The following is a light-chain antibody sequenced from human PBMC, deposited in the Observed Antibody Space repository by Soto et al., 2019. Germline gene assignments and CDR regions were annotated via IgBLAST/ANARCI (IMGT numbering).Light chain of an antibody. Sequence: QSVLTQPPSVCGAPGQRVTISCNGSSSNIGAGYDVHWYQQLPGTAPKLLIYGNSNRPSGVPDRFSGSKSGTSASLAITGLHAEDEADYYCQSYDSSLSGVVFGGGTKVTVL. V-gene: IGLV1-40*01. CDR1: SSNIGAGYD. CDR3: QSYDSSLSGVV. J-gene: IGLJ2*01. CDR2: GNS.